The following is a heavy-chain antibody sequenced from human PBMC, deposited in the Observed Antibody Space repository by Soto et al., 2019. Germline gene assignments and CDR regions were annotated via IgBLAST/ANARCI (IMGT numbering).Heavy chain of an antibody. V-gene: IGHV1-3*01. CDR3: ARFRLIRGSYDACDI. D-gene: IGHD3-16*01. J-gene: IGHJ3*02. CDR2: INAGNGNT. CDR1: GYTFTSDA. Sequence: QVQLVQSGAEVKKPGASVKVSCKASGYTFTSDAMHWVRQAPGQRLGWMGWINAGNGNTKYSQKFPGRVTITRDTSASAAYMDLSSLRSEDTAVYYCARFRLIRGSYDACDIWGQGTMVTVSS.